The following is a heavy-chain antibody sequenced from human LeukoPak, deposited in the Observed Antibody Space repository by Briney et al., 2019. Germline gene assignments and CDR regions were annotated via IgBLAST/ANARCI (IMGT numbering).Heavy chain of an antibody. J-gene: IGHJ4*02. CDR2: ISSSSSYI. CDR3: AKAGLDWLSDSFDY. V-gene: IGHV3-21*01. Sequence: GGSLRLSCAASGFTFSSYRMRWVRQAPGKGLEWVSSISSSSSYIYYADSVKGRFTISRDNAKNSLYLQMNSLRAEDTAVYYCAKAGLDWLSDSFDYWGQGTLVTVSS. D-gene: IGHD3-9*01. CDR1: GFTFSSYR.